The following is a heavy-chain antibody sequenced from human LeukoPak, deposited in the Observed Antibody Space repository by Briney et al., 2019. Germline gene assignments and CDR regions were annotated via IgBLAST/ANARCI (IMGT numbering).Heavy chain of an antibody. CDR3: ARASRWQGEV. CDR2: INPSGGST. D-gene: IGHD5-24*01. V-gene: IGHV1-46*01. Sequence: GASVKVSCKASGYTFTSYYMHWVRQAPGQGLEWMGIINPSGGSTSYAQKFQGRVTMTRNTSISTAYMELSSLRSEDTAVYYCARASRWQGEVWGKGTTVTISS. CDR1: GYTFTSYY. J-gene: IGHJ6*04.